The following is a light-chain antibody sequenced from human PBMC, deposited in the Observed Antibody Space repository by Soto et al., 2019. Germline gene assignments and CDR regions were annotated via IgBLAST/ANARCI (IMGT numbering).Light chain of an antibody. V-gene: IGKV3-11*01. CDR3: QQYFEWPPMT. CDR2: DAS. CDR1: RTVGSY. J-gene: IGKJ1*01. Sequence: EIVLTQSPATLSLSPGERATLSYWASRTVGSYLAWYQQKPGQAPRLLIYDASNRATGIPARFSGSGSGTEFTLTISSLRSEDSAIYYCQQYFEWPPMTFGQGTKVDIK.